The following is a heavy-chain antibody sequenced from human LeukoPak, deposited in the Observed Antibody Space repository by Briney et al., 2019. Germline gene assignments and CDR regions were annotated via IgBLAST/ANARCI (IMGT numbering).Heavy chain of an antibody. CDR2: ISSSSSYI. Sequence: GGSLRLSCAASGFTFSSYSMNWVRQAPGKVLEWVSSISSSSSYIYYADSVKGRFTISRANAKNSLYLQMNSLRAEDTAVYYCARGAAVAGGYYYFDYWGQGTLVTVSS. CDR1: GFTFSSYS. CDR3: ARGAAVAGGYYYFDY. J-gene: IGHJ4*02. D-gene: IGHD6-19*01. V-gene: IGHV3-21*01.